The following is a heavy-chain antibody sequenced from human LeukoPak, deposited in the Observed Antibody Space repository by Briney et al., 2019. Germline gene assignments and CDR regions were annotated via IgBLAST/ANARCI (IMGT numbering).Heavy chain of an antibody. CDR1: GFTFSSYS. Sequence: PGGSLRLSCAASGFTFSSYSMNWVRQAPGKGLEWVSSISSSSSYIYYADSVKGRFTISRDNAKNSLYLQMNSLRAEDTAAYYCARTASGGGYYGMDVWGQGTTVTVSS. D-gene: IGHD3-10*01. J-gene: IGHJ6*02. CDR2: ISSSSSYI. CDR3: ARTASGGGYYGMDV. V-gene: IGHV3-21*01.